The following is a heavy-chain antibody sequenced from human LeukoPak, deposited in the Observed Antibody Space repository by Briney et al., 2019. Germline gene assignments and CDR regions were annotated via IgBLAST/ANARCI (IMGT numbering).Heavy chain of an antibody. J-gene: IGHJ4*02. Sequence: ASVKVSCKASGYTFTGYYMHWVRQAPGQGLEWMGQINTYSGDTDYAQKFQGRVTMTRNTSIGTAYMELSSLRSEDTAVYYCARIPYCSAGSCYPVWGQGTLVTVSS. CDR3: ARIPYCSAGSCYPV. CDR1: GYTFTGYY. D-gene: IGHD2-15*01. V-gene: IGHV1-2*06. CDR2: INTYSGDT.